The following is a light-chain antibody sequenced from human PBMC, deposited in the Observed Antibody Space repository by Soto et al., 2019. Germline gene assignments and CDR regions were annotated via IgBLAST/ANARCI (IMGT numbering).Light chain of an antibody. Sequence: EIVLTQSPGTLSLSPGEGATLSCRASQSLSRNYLAWYQHKPGQAPRLLTYTASNRATGVPPRFSGSGSGTDFTLTISRLEPEDFALYYCQQYDNSPLTFGQGTKVEI. CDR2: TAS. CDR3: QQYDNSPLT. J-gene: IGKJ1*01. V-gene: IGKV3-20*01. CDR1: QSLSRNY.